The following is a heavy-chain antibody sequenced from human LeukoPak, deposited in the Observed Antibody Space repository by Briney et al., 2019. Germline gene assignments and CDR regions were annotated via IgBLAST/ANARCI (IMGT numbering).Heavy chain of an antibody. J-gene: IGHJ5*02. Sequence: GASVKVSCKASGGTFSSYAISWVRQAPGQGLEWMGGIIPIFGTANYAQKFQGRVTITADKSTSTAYMDLSSLRSEDTAVYYCARVDTAMAYNWFDPWGQGTLVTVSS. CDR3: ARVDTAMAYNWFDP. D-gene: IGHD5-18*01. V-gene: IGHV1-69*06. CDR2: IIPIFGTA. CDR1: GGTFSSYA.